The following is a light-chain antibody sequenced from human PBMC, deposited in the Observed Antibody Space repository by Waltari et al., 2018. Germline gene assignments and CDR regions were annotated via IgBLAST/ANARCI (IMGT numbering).Light chain of an antibody. V-gene: IGLV2-14*03. Sequence: SALTQPASVSGSPGQSITISCIGTRSDVAYYNYVSWYAQQPGKAPKLIIYDVTQRPSGVSNRFSGTKSGNTASLTIAGLQAEDEADYYCSSYTVSNTVVFGGGTKVTVL. J-gene: IGLJ2*01. CDR1: RSDVAYYNY. CDR2: DVT. CDR3: SSYTVSNTVV.